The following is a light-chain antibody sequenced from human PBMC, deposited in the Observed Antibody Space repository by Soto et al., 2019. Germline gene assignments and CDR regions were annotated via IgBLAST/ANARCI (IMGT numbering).Light chain of an antibody. CDR3: SSFASSNTWV. Sequence: QSALTQPPSASGSPGQSVTISCTGTSSDVGAYNYVSWYQQHAGKAPKLVIYEVTKRPSGVPDRFSGSKSANTASLTVSWLQAEDEADYYGSSFASSNTWVFGGGTKLTVL. J-gene: IGLJ3*02. CDR1: SSDVGAYNY. CDR2: EVT. V-gene: IGLV2-8*01.